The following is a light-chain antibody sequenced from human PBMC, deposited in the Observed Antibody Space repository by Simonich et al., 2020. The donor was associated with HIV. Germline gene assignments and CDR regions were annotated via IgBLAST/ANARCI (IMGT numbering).Light chain of an antibody. V-gene: IGLV1-51*01. CDR2: DNN. Sequence: QSVLTQPPSVSAAPGQKVTIPCPGSSSNIGNNYVSWYQQLPGTAPQLLIYDNNKRPSRMPDQCACSKSGTSATLGITGLQTGDEADYYCGTWDSSLSAGVFGGGTKLTVL. CDR3: GTWDSSLSAGV. CDR1: SSNIGNNY. J-gene: IGLJ3*02.